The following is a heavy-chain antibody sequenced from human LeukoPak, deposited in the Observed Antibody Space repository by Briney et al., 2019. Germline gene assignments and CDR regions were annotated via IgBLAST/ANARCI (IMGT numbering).Heavy chain of an antibody. CDR2: IAYTGETT. V-gene: IGHV3-53*01. CDR1: GFTVSSNH. J-gene: IGHJ6*02. Sequence: PGGSLRLSCAASGFTVSSNHMSWVRQAPGKGLEWISAIAYTGETTYYADSVKGRFTVSRDNSENTLYLQMNSLRAEDTAVYYCAKGRNNGMDVWGQGTTVTVSS. CDR3: AKGRNNGMDV. D-gene: IGHD2/OR15-2a*01.